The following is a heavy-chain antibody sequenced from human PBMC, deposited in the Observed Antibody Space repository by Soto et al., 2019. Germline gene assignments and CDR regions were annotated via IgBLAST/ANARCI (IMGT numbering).Heavy chain of an antibody. Sequence: GGSLRLSCAASGFTVSSNYMSWVRQAPGKGLEWVSVIYSGGSTYYADSVKGRFTISRHNSKNTLYLQMNSLRAEDTAVYYCGRDRNMYYYGSGSSYYYGMDVWGQGTTVTVSS. CDR1: GFTVSSNY. J-gene: IGHJ6*02. V-gene: IGHV3-53*04. D-gene: IGHD3-10*01. CDR2: IYSGGST. CDR3: GRDRNMYYYGSGSSYYYGMDV.